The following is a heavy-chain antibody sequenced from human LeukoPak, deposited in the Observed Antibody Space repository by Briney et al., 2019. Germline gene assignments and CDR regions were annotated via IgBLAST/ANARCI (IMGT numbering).Heavy chain of an antibody. D-gene: IGHD1-26*01. J-gene: IGHJ5*02. V-gene: IGHV1-46*01. CDR1: GYTFTSDY. CDR3: AGSSNQRNWFDP. Sequence: ASVKVSCKASGYTFTSDYMNWVRQAPGQGLEWMGIVHSSGGVIKYAQEFQDRLTVTRDTSTSTIYMELSSLRSEDTAVHYCAGSSNQRNWFDPWGQGTLVIVSS. CDR2: VHSSGGVI.